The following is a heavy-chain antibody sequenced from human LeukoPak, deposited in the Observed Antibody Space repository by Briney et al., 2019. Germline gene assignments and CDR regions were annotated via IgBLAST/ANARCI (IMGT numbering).Heavy chain of an antibody. D-gene: IGHD2-15*01. CDR3: ARAQPSYCSGGSCYVYYYYYMDV. J-gene: IGHJ6*03. Sequence: SEILSLTCAVYGGSFSGYYWSWIRQPPGKGLEWIGEINHSGSTNYNPSLKSRVTISVDTSKNQFSLKLSSVTAADTAVYYCARAQPSYCSGGSCYVYYYYYMDVWGKGTTVTVSS. CDR1: GGSFSGYY. V-gene: IGHV4-34*01. CDR2: INHSGST.